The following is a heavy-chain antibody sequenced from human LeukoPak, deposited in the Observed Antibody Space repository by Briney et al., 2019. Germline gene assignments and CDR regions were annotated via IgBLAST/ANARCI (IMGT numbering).Heavy chain of an antibody. J-gene: IGHJ4*02. D-gene: IGHD6-13*01. V-gene: IGHV1-69*13. CDR2: IIPIFGTA. Sequence: SVTVSCKASGGTFSSYAISWVRQAPGQGLEWMGGIIPIFGTANYAQKFQGRVTITADESTSTAYMELSSLRSEDTAVYYCARDGSLSGYSSSDFDYWGQGTLVTVSS. CDR3: ARDGSLSGYSSSDFDY. CDR1: GGTFSSYA.